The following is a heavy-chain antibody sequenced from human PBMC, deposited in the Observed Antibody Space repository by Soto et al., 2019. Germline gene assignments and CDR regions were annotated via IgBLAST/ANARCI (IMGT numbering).Heavy chain of an antibody. CDR3: ARRAVPGTYLFDH. CDR1: GLSLSTSGVG. V-gene: IGHV2-5*02. Sequence: QITLKESGPTLVKPTQTLTLTCTLSGLSLSTSGVGVGWIRQPPGKPLEWLALIFWDDVKRYSPSLSSRPTITKDTSKNLVIFTMTNMDPVDTATYYCARRAVPGTYLFDHRGQGTLVTVSS. CDR2: IFWDDVK. D-gene: IGHD6-19*01. J-gene: IGHJ4*02.